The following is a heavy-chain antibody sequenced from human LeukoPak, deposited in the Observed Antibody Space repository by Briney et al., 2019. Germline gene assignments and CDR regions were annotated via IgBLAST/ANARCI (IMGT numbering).Heavy chain of an antibody. V-gene: IGHV3-21*01. J-gene: IGHJ6*03. CDR1: GFTFSSYS. D-gene: IGHD1-26*01. Sequence: GGSVRLSCAASGFTFSSYSMNWVRQAPGKGLEWVSPISSSSSYIYYADSVKGRFTISRDNAKNSLYLQMNSLGPEDTAVYYCASDPYSGNYGNYYYYYMDVWGKGTTVTISS. CDR2: ISSSSSYI. CDR3: ASDPYSGNYGNYYYYYMDV.